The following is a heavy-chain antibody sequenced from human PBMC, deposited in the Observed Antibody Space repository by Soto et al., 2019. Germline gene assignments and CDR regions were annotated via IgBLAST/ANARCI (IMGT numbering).Heavy chain of an antibody. D-gene: IGHD1-26*01. Sequence: PGGSLRLSCVASGFTFSNAWMSWVRQAPGKGLEWVGRIKSKTDGGTTDYAGPVKGRFTISRDDSIKTLFVQMNSLKTEDTAVYYCTTIIPKGKWELGPWGQGTPVTVSS. V-gene: IGHV3-15*05. CDR3: TTIIPKGKWELGP. CDR1: GFTFSNAW. CDR2: IKSKTDGGTT. J-gene: IGHJ5*02.